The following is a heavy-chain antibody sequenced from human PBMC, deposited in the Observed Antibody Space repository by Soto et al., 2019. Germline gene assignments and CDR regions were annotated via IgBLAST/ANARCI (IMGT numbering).Heavy chain of an antibody. CDR1: GGTFSSYA. CDR2: IIPISGTA. CDR3: ARSQGSSTSLEIYYYYYYGMDV. J-gene: IGHJ6*02. V-gene: IGHV1-69*01. D-gene: IGHD2-2*01. Sequence: QVQLVQSGAEVKKPGSSVKVSCKASGGTFSSYAISWVRQAPGQGLEWMGGIIPISGTANYAQKFQGRVTITADESTSTAYMELSSLGSEDTGVYYWARSQGSSTSLEIYYYYYYGMDVGGQGTTVTVSS.